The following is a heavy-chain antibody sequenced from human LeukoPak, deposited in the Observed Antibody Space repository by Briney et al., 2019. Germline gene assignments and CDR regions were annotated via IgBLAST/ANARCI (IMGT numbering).Heavy chain of an antibody. CDR2: MNPNSGDT. D-gene: IGHD3-22*01. Sequence: ASVKVSCKASGYTFTSYDINWVRQASGQGLEWMGWMNPNSGDTGYAQKFQGRVTMTRDTSKTTAYLELSSLRSEDTAVYYCARVGISSDNWFDPWGQGTLVTVSS. CDR3: ARVGISSDNWFDP. V-gene: IGHV1-8*01. CDR1: GYTFTSYD. J-gene: IGHJ5*02.